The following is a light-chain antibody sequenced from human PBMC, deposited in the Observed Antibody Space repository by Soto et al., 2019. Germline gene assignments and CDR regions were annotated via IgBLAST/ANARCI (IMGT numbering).Light chain of an antibody. CDR1: SSNIGNNF. Sequence: QSVLTQPPSVSAAPGQKVTISCSGSSSNIGNNFVSWYQHLPGTAPKLLIYDNNRRPSGIPDRFSGSKSGTSATLDITGLQTGDEADYYCGTWDSSLPGEVFGGGTKLTVL. V-gene: IGLV1-51*01. J-gene: IGLJ2*01. CDR2: DNN. CDR3: GTWDSSLPGEV.